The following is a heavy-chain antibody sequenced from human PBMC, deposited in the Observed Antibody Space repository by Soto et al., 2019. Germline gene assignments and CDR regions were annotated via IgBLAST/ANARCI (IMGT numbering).Heavy chain of an antibody. V-gene: IGHV1-18*01. CDR2: ISAYNGNT. J-gene: IGHJ4*02. Sequence: ASVKVSCKASGYTFTSYGISWVRQAPGQGLEKMGWISAYNGNTNYAQKNQGRVTMTTDTSTSTAYMELRSLRSDYTAVYYCAREYYSVSGPCYWGQGTLVTVSS. D-gene: IGHD3-10*01. CDR1: GYTFTSYG. CDR3: AREYYSVSGPCY.